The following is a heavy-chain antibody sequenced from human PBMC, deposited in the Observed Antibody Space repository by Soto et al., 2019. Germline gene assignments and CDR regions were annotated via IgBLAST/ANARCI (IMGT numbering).Heavy chain of an antibody. V-gene: IGHV4-34*01. CDR1: GGSFSGYY. Sequence: QVQLQQWGAGLLKPSETLSLTCAVYGGSFSGYYWSWIRQPPGKGLEWIGEINHSGSTNYNPSLKNRVTISVDTSKNQFSLKLSSVTAAATAVYYCARSSYYYGYFDYWGQGTLVTVSS. CDR2: INHSGST. D-gene: IGHD3-10*01. CDR3: ARSSYYYGYFDY. J-gene: IGHJ4*02.